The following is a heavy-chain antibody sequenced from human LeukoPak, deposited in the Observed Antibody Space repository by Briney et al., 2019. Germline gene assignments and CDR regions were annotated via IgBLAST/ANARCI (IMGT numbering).Heavy chain of an antibody. V-gene: IGHV1-2*02. Sequence: VASVKVSCKASAYIFTGYYIHWVRQAPGQGLEWMGWINPNSASTNYAQKFQGRVTMTRDTSISTAYMELSRLRSDDTAVYYGAIIAAAGYFDYWGQGTLVTVSS. CDR1: AYIFTGYY. CDR3: AIIAAAGYFDY. CDR2: INPNSAST. D-gene: IGHD6-13*01. J-gene: IGHJ4*02.